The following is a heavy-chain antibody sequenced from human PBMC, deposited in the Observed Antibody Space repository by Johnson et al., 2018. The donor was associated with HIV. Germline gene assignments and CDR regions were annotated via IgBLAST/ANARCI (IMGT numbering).Heavy chain of an antibody. J-gene: IGHJ3*02. D-gene: IGHD6-13*01. V-gene: IGHV3-53*01. Sequence: VQLVESGGGLIQPGGSLRLSCAASGFTFSSNYMSWVRQAPGKGLEWVSVIYSGGSTYYADSAKGRFITSRDNSKNTPYLQLNSLRAEDTAVYYCARVPRIEQQLVHAFDIWGQGTMVTVSS. CDR3: ARVPRIEQQLVHAFDI. CDR1: GFTFSSNY. CDR2: IYSGGST.